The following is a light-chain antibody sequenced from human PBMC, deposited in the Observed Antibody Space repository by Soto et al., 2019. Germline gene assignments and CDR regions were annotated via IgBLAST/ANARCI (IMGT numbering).Light chain of an antibody. V-gene: IGKV1-39*01. CDR2: AAS. CDR3: QQSYSTLYT. Sequence: IKMPKFHSSLFASVGARVTFPCRASKGIRSFLNWFQQKPGKAPKLLIYAASSLQSGVPSRFSGSGSGTDFTLTISSLQPEDFATYYCQQSYSTLYTFGQGTKLEIK. CDR1: KGIRSF. J-gene: IGKJ2*01.